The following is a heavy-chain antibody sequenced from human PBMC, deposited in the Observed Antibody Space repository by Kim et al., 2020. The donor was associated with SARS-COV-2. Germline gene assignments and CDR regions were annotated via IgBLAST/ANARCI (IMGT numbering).Heavy chain of an antibody. Sequence: ASVKVSCKASGYTLTDYYIHWVRQAPGQGLEYMGWVNPKSGDTKSAQKFEGRVTMTRDTSINTVCMELSGLRSDDTAIYYCTRGSPIGGALRWSDYWGQG. J-gene: IGHJ4*02. CDR3: TRGSPIGGALRWSDY. CDR2: VNPKSGDT. CDR1: GYTLTDYY. V-gene: IGHV1-2*02. D-gene: IGHD3-16*01.